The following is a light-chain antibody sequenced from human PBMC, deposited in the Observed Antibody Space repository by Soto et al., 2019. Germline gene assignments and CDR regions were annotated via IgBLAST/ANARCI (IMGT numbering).Light chain of an antibody. CDR1: QSVSSD. Sequence: EIVMTQSPATLSVSPGARAPLSCRASQSVSSDLAWYQQKPGQAPRLLIYGASTRATDIPATFSGSGSGTEFTLTISSLQSEDFAVYYCQQYNNWPPITFGQGTRLEIK. J-gene: IGKJ5*01. CDR2: GAS. V-gene: IGKV3-15*01. CDR3: QQYNNWPPIT.